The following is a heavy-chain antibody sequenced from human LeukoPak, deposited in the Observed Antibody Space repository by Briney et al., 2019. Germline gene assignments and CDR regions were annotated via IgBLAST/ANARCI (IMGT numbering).Heavy chain of an antibody. Sequence: PGRSLRLSCAASGFTFSNYGMHWVRQAPGKGLEWVAVIWYDGSYKYYVDSVKGRFTISRDNSKNTLYLQMNSLRAEDTAVYCCAKPIRGSGSFLIDYWGQGTLVTVSS. D-gene: IGHD1-26*01. J-gene: IGHJ4*02. V-gene: IGHV3-33*06. CDR3: AKPIRGSGSFLIDY. CDR2: IWYDGSYK. CDR1: GFTFSNYG.